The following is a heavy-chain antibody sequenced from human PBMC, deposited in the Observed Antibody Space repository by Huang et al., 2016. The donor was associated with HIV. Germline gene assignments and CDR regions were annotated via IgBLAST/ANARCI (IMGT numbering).Heavy chain of an antibody. D-gene: IGHD3-10*01. Sequence: EVQLVQSGAEVKKPGESLKISCKGSGYRFRSNWIGWVRQMPGKGLEWRGIISPGDSDTRYSPSFQGQVTISADKSINTAYLQWSSLKASDTAMYYCARLIGSPSFYYGLDVWGQGTTVTVSS. V-gene: IGHV5-51*01. CDR1: GYRFRSNW. CDR3: ARLIGSPSFYYGLDV. J-gene: IGHJ6*02. CDR2: ISPGDSDT.